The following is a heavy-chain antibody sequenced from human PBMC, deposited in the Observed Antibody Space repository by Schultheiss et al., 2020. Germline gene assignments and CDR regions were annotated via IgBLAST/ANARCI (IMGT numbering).Heavy chain of an antibody. CDR3: ARTSVRWSNAFDI. CDR1: GGSISIYY. D-gene: IGHD4-23*01. V-gene: IGHV4-4*07. J-gene: IGHJ3*02. Sequence: SETLSLTCTVSGGSISIYYWSWIRQPAGKGLEWIGRIYTSGSTNYNPSLKSRVTMSVDTSKNQFSLKLSSVTAADTAVYYCARTSVRWSNAFDIWGQGTMVTVSS. CDR2: IYTSGST.